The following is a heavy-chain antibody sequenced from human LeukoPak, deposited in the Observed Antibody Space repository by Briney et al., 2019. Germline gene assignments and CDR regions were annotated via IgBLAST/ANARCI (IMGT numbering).Heavy chain of an antibody. CDR3: ARDSGGFSWSGYYGDY. CDR2: IIPILGIA. CDR1: GGTFSSYA. Sequence: SVKVSCKASGGTFSSYAISWVRQAPGQGLEWMGRIIPILGIANYAQKFQGRVTITADKSTSTAYMELSSLRSEDTAVYYCARDSGGFSWSGYYGDYWGQGTLVTVSS. D-gene: IGHD3-3*01. J-gene: IGHJ4*02. V-gene: IGHV1-69*04.